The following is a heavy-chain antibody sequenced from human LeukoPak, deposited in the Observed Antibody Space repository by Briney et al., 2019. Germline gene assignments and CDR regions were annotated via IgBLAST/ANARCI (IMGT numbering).Heavy chain of an antibody. CDR1: GFTFSSYG. D-gene: IGHD4-17*01. V-gene: IGHV3-30*18. Sequence: PGGSLRLSCAASGFTFSSYGMHWVRQAPGKGLEWVAVISYDGSNKYYADSVKGRFTISRDNSKNTLYLQMNSLRAEDAAVYYCAKVAWESTVIDYWGQGTLVTVPS. CDR2: ISYDGSNK. J-gene: IGHJ4*02. CDR3: AKVAWESTVIDY.